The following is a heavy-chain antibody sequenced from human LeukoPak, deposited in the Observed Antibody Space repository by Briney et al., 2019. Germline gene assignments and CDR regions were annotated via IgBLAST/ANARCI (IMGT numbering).Heavy chain of an antibody. CDR3: ARGGDDYGDYYYYYMDV. V-gene: IGHV1-18*01. Sequence: GASVRVSCKASGYTFTSYGISWVRQAPGQGLEWMGWISAYNGHTNYAQKLQGRVTMTTDTSTSTAYMELRSLRSDDTAVYYCARGGDDYGDYYYYYMDVWGKGTTVTVSS. CDR2: ISAYNGHT. J-gene: IGHJ6*03. CDR1: GYTFTSYG. D-gene: IGHD4-17*01.